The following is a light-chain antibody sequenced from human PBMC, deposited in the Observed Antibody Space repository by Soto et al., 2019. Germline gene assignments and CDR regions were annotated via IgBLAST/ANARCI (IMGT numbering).Light chain of an antibody. Sequence: EIVLTQSPGTLSLSPGERATLSCRASQRVSSSYLACYQQKPGQAPRLLIYGASSRATGIPDRFSGSGSGTDFTLTISRLEPADFAVYYCQQYGSSPPVTFGQGTKLEIK. CDR3: QQYGSSPPVT. CDR2: GAS. V-gene: IGKV3-20*01. CDR1: QRVSSSY. J-gene: IGKJ2*01.